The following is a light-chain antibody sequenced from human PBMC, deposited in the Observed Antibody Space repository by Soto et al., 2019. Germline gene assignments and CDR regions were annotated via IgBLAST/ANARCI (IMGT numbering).Light chain of an antibody. Sequence: EIVLTQSPGTLSLSPVERATLSCRTSQSVNRNFLAWYRQKPGQAPRLLVYGSSTRAAGVPDRFSGSGSGTDFTLTISRLEPEDFAVYYCQQYGRSPLLYTFGQGTKLGVK. CDR1: QSVNRNF. J-gene: IGKJ2*01. CDR3: QQYGRSPLLYT. CDR2: GSS. V-gene: IGKV3-20*01.